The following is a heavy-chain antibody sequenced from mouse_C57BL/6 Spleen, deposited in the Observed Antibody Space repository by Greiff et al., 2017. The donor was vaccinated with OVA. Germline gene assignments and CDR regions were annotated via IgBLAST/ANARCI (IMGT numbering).Heavy chain of an antibody. V-gene: IGHV1-39*01. D-gene: IGHD2-1*01. Sequence: LVESGPELVKPGASVKISCKASGYSFTDYNMNWVKQSNGKSLEWIGVINPNYGTTSYNQRFKGKATLTVDQSSSTAYMQLNSLTSEDSAVYYCAAVYYGNYEDYWGQGTTLTVSS. J-gene: IGHJ2*01. CDR3: AAVYYGNYEDY. CDR1: GYSFTDYN. CDR2: INPNYGTT.